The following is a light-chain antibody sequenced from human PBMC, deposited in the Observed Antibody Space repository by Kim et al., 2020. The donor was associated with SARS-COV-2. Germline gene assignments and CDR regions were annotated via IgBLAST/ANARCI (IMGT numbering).Light chain of an antibody. V-gene: IGLV2-14*03. CDR2: DVS. Sequence: GQSITISCTRTSSDVGDYNYVSWYQHHPGRAPKLMIYDVSKRPSGVSNRFSGSKSGNTASLTISGLQAEDEADYYCSSYTSSSTWVFGGGTQLTVL. CDR3: SSYTSSSTWV. J-gene: IGLJ3*02. CDR1: SSDVGDYNY.